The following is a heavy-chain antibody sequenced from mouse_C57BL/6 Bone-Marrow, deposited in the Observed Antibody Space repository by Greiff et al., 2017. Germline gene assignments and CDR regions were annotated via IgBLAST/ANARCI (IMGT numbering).Heavy chain of an antibody. D-gene: IGHD1-1*01. CDR2: INPSSGYT. Sequence: QVQLQQSGAELAKPGASVKLSCKASGYTFTSYWMHWVKQRPGQGLEWIGYINPSSGYTKYNQKFKDKATLTADKSYSTAYMQLSSLTYEDSAVYYCARKGFITTVVANWYFDVWGTGTTVTVSS. CDR3: ARKGFITTVVANWYFDV. CDR1: GYTFTSYW. V-gene: IGHV1-7*01. J-gene: IGHJ1*03.